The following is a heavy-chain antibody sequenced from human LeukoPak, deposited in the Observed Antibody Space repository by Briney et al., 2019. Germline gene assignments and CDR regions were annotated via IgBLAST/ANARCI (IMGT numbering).Heavy chain of an antibody. CDR3: ARGVVMIVVPYYFDY. CDR1: GFTFSSYA. V-gene: IGHV3-30-3*01. D-gene: IGHD3-22*01. J-gene: IGHJ4*02. Sequence: PGGSLRLSCAASGFTFSSYAMHWVRQAPGKGLEWVAVISYDGSNKYYADSVKGRFTISRDNSKNTLYLQMNSLRAEDTAVYYCARGVVMIVVPYYFDYWGQGTLVTVSS. CDR2: ISYDGSNK.